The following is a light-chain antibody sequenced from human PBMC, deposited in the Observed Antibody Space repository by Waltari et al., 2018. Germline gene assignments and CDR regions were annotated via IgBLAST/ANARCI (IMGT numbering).Light chain of an antibody. Sequence: EIVLTQFPRTLSLFPGERAPPSCSASQSVPRTLACYQQKPGQAPMPLIYDASIRANGIPDRFSGSGSGTDFSLTISRLEPGDFAVYYCQKYVTRPATFGQGTKVEMK. J-gene: IGKJ1*01. CDR1: QSVPRT. V-gene: IGKV3-20*01. CDR3: QKYVTRPAT. CDR2: DAS.